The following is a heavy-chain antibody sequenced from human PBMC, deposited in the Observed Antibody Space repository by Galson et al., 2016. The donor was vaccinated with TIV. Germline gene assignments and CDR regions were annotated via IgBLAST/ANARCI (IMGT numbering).Heavy chain of an antibody. CDR3: ARGVSTGSGWLDP. V-gene: IGHV5-10-1*01. Sequence: QSGAEVKKPGESLRISCKGSGYSFTSYYTIWVRQMPGKGLEWMGRIDPRDSYINYSPSFQGHVTISSDKSISTAYLQWNSLKASDSAIYYCARGVSTGSGWLDPWGQGTPVTVSS. D-gene: IGHD5/OR15-5a*01. CDR1: GYSFTSYY. CDR2: IDPRDSYI. J-gene: IGHJ5*02.